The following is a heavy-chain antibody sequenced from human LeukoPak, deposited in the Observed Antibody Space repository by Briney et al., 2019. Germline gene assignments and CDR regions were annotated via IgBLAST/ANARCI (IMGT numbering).Heavy chain of an antibody. V-gene: IGHV4-4*09. CDR3: ARGIAAAGTGRSWWYFDL. CDR1: GGSISSYY. CDR2: IYTSGST. D-gene: IGHD6-13*01. Sequence: SETLSLTCTVSGGSISSYYWSWIRQPPGKGLEWIGYIYTSGSTNYNPSLKSRVTISVDTSKNQFSLKLSSVTAADTAVYYCARGIAAAGTGRSWWYFDLWGRGTLVTVSS. J-gene: IGHJ2*01.